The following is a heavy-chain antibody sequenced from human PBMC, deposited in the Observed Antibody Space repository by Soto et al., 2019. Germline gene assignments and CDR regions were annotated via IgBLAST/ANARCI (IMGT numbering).Heavy chain of an antibody. CDR2: ISSSSAYI. CDR1: GFTFSSYA. D-gene: IGHD2-21*02. Sequence: GGSLRRSCAASGFTFSSYAMNWVRQAPGQGLEWVSSISSSSAYIYYTDSAKGRFSISRNNAKNSLYLQMNSLRAEDTAVYYCAREVVATATIDYWGQGTLVTVSS. J-gene: IGHJ4*02. V-gene: IGHV3-21*01. CDR3: AREVVATATIDY.